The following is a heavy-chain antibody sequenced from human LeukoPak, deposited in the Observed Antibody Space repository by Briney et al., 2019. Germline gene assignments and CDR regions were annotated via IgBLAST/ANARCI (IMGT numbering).Heavy chain of an antibody. J-gene: IGHJ5*02. CDR3: ARYVDVTGRGGNWFDP. CDR2: IYSVGTT. D-gene: IGHD2-21*02. Sequence: PGGSLRLSCAVSGFTVSTNYMSWVRQAPGKGLEWVSIIYSVGTTYHTDSLKGRFTISRDNSKNTVYLQMDSLRAEDTAIYYCARYVDVTGRGGNWFDPWGEGTLVTVSS. CDR1: GFTVSTNY. V-gene: IGHV3-66*01.